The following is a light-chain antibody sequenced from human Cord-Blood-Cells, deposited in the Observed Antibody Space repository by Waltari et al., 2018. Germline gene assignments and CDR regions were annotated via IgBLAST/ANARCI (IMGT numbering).Light chain of an antibody. CDR3: QQYYSLLT. Sequence: DIVMTQSPDSLAVSLGAGATINCKSSQSVLYSSNNKNYLAWYQQKPGQPPKLLIYWASTRESGVPDRFSCSGSGTDFTLTISSLQAEDVAVYYCQQYYSLLTFGPGTKVDIK. V-gene: IGKV4-1*01. CDR2: WAS. CDR1: QSVLYSSNNKNY. J-gene: IGKJ3*01.